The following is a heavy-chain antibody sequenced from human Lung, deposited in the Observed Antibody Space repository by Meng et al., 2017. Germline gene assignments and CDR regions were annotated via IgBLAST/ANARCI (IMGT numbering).Heavy chain of an antibody. CDR3: ARGITGTVTAPFDH. V-gene: IGHV4-31*03. Sequence: QVQLQESGPGLVKPSQTLSLTCTVSGGSINSDDYYWSWIRQHPGKGLEWIGEVYHRGDTNYNPSLKSRVDISVDKSKNQFYLSLFSVTAADTAVYYCARGITGTVTAPFDHWGQGTLVTVSS. CDR1: GGSINSDDYY. J-gene: IGHJ4*02. D-gene: IGHD1-20*01. CDR2: VYHRGDT.